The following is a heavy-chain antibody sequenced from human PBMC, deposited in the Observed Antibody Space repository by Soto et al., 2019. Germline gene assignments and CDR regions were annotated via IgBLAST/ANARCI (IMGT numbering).Heavy chain of an antibody. CDR3: ARSTGEGHLASRY. D-gene: IGHD7-27*01. J-gene: IGHJ4*02. CDR1: GGSISSGAYY. CDR2: IYDSGST. V-gene: IGHV4-31*03. Sequence: PSETLSLTCTVSGGSISSGAYYWNWIRQHPGKGLEWIGYIYDSGSTYDSPSLRSRLTMAVDTSKNQFSLKLSSVTAADTAVYYCARSTGEGHLASRYWGQGTLVTVSS.